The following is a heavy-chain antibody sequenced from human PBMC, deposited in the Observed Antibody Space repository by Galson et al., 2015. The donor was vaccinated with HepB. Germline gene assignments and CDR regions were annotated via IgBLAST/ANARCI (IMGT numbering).Heavy chain of an antibody. Sequence: PLRLSCAASGFTFSSYWMSWVRQAPGKGLEWVANIKQDGSEKYYVDSVKGRFTISRDNAKNSLYLQMNSLRAEDTAVYYCAREGEEDRGPYFDYWGQGTLVTVSS. CDR3: AREGEEDRGPYFDY. D-gene: IGHD2-15*01. CDR2: IKQDGSEK. CDR1: GFTFSSYW. J-gene: IGHJ4*02. V-gene: IGHV3-7*03.